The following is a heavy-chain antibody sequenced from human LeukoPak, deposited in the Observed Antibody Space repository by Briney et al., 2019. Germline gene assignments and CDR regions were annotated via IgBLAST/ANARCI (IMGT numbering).Heavy chain of an antibody. D-gene: IGHD3-10*01. V-gene: IGHV1-46*01. J-gene: IGHJ5*02. CDR3: ATSFRAVNWFDP. Sequence: ASVKVSCKASGYTFTRYYMNWVRQAPGHGLEWMGIINPSGGSTNYAQKFQGRVTMTRDTSTSTIYMEVSSLRSEDTAVYYCATSFRAVNWFDPWGQGTLVTVSS. CDR1: GYTFTRYY. CDR2: INPSGGST.